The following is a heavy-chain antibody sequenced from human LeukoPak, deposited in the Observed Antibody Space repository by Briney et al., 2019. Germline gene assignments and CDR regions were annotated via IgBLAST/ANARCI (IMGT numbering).Heavy chain of an antibody. V-gene: IGHV3-33*01. D-gene: IGHD3-10*01. CDR3: ARDTFGELFPHDAFDI. J-gene: IGHJ3*02. Sequence: GGSLRLSCAASGFTFSKYGMHWVRQAPGKGLEWVAVIWYDGSNKYYADSVKGRFTISRDNSKNTLHLQMNSLRAEDTAVYSCARDTFGELFPHDAFDIWGQGTMVTVSS. CDR1: GFTFSKYG. CDR2: IWYDGSNK.